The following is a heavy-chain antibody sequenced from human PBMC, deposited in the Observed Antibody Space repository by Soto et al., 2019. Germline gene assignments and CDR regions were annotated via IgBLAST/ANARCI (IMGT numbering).Heavy chain of an antibody. CDR2: INHSGST. Sequence: QVQLQQWGAGLLKPSETLSLTCAVYGGSFSGYYWSWIRQPPGKGLEWIGEINHSGSTNYNPSLKSRVTISVDTSKNQFSLKLSSVTAADTAVYYCARVSIAVAHYFDYWGQGTLVTVSS. J-gene: IGHJ4*02. D-gene: IGHD6-19*01. CDR1: GGSFSGYY. CDR3: ARVSIAVAHYFDY. V-gene: IGHV4-34*01.